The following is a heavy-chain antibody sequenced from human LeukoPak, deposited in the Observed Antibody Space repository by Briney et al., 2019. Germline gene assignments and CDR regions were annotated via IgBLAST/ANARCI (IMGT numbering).Heavy chain of an antibody. CDR1: GFTFSSYA. J-gene: IGHJ4*02. CDR3: ARDPDYYGSGSPTYYFDY. Sequence: GGSLRLSCAASGFTFSSYAIHWLRQAPGKGLEGVTVISYDGSNKYYADSVKGRFTISRDNSKNTLYLQMNSLRAEDTAVYYCARDPDYYGSGSPTYYFDYWGQGTLVTISS. V-gene: IGHV3-30-3*01. D-gene: IGHD3-10*01. CDR2: ISYDGSNK.